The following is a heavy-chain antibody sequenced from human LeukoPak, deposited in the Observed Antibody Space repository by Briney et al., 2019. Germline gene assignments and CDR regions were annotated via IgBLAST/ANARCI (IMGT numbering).Heavy chain of an antibody. J-gene: IGHJ4*02. CDR1: GASFSGYY. CDR2: INHSGST. V-gene: IGHV4-34*01. D-gene: IGHD6-6*01. CDR3: AREYSSSFYFDY. Sequence: PSETLSLTCAAYGASFSGYYWTWIRQPPGKGLEWIGEINHSGSTNYNPSLKSRVTISVDTSKSQFSLKLTSVTAADTAVYYCAREYSSSFYFDYWGQGTLVTVSS.